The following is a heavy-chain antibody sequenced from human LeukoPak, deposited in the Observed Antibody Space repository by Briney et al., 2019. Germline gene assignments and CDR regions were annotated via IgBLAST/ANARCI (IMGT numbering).Heavy chain of an antibody. D-gene: IGHD1-26*01. CDR2: ISSSGSTI. Sequence: GGSLRPSCAAYGFTFSDYYMTWIRQAPGKGMEWVSYISSSGSTIYYADSVKGRFTISRDNAKNSLYLQMNSLRAEDTAVYYCARRGWVYFDPWGQGTLVTVSS. V-gene: IGHV3-11*01. CDR3: ARRGWVYFDP. CDR1: GFTFSDYY. J-gene: IGHJ5*02.